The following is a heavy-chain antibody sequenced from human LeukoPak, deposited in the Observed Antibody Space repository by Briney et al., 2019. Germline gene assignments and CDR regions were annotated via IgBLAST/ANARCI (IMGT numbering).Heavy chain of an antibody. D-gene: IGHD4-23*01. CDR1: GFTFTNHW. Sequence: GGSLRLSCVTSGFTFTNHWMSWVRQAPGKGLEWVANIREDGGHTNYVDSVKGRFTISRDNAKNSLYLHMNSLRAEDTAVYYCARDYGGSSPFDYWGQGTLVTVSS. CDR2: IREDGGHT. CDR3: ARDYGGSSPFDY. V-gene: IGHV3-7*01. J-gene: IGHJ4*02.